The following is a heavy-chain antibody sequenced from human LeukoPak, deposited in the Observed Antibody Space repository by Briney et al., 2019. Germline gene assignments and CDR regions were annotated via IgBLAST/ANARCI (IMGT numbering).Heavy chain of an antibody. CDR1: GFTFNNYA. V-gene: IGHV3-23*01. CDR2: ISDSRSST. Sequence: HPGGSLRLSCAASGFTFNNYAMSWVRQAPGKGLEWVSAISDSRSSTYYADSIKGRFTISRDNSKNMLYLQMNSLRAEDTAVYYCAKAGGVGYYFDYWGQGTLVTVSS. J-gene: IGHJ4*02. CDR3: AKAGGVGYYFDY. D-gene: IGHD2-8*01.